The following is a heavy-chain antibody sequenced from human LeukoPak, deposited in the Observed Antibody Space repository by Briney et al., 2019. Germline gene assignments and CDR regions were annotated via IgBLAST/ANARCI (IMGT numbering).Heavy chain of an antibody. J-gene: IGHJ4*02. Sequence: GGSLRLSCAASGFTFSSYGMHWVRQAPGKGLEWVAVIPYDGSNKYYADSVKGRFTISRDNSKNTLYLQMNSLRAEDTAVYYCAKNTATAMFDYWGQGTLVTVSS. CDR1: GFTFSSYG. D-gene: IGHD5-18*01. CDR3: AKNTATAMFDY. CDR2: IPYDGSNK. V-gene: IGHV3-30*18.